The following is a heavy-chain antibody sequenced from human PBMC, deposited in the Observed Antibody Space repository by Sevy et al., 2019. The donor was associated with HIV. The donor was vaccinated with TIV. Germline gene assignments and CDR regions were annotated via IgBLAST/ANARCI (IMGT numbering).Heavy chain of an antibody. V-gene: IGHV4-4*07. CDR2: IYTSGST. CDR1: GGSISSYY. D-gene: IGHD1-7*01. J-gene: IGHJ5*02. Sequence: SETLSLTCTVSGGSISSYYWSWIRQPAGKGLEWIGRIYTSGSTNYNPSLKSRVTMSVDTSKNQFSLKLSSVTAADTAAYYCARVLGTGTRGGWFDPWGQGTLVTVSS. CDR3: ARVLGTGTRGGWFDP.